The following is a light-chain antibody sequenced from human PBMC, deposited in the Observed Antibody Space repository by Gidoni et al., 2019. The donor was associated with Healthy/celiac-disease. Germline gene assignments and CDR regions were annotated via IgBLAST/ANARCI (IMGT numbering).Light chain of an antibody. CDR1: QSISSW. CDR2: DAS. Sequence: DIQMPQSPSTLSASVGARVTITCRASQSISSWLAWYQQKPGKAPKLLIYDASSLESGVPSRFSGSGSGTEFTLTISSLQPDDFATYYCKQYNSYPYTFGQGTKLEIK. V-gene: IGKV1-5*01. CDR3: KQYNSYPYT. J-gene: IGKJ2*01.